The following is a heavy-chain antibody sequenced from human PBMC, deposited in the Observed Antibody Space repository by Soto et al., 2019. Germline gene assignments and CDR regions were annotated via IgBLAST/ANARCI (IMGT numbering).Heavy chain of an antibody. CDR3: SDAFDI. J-gene: IGHJ3*02. Sequence: QVQLVQSGAEVKKPGASVKVSCKASGYTFTSYGISWVRQAPGQGLEWMGWISAYNGNTNYAQKLQGRVTMTTDTSTSTAHTDLRSLRGDDTAVYYYSDAFDIWGRGIMVTVSS. CDR2: ISAYNGNT. V-gene: IGHV1-18*01. CDR1: GYTFTSYG.